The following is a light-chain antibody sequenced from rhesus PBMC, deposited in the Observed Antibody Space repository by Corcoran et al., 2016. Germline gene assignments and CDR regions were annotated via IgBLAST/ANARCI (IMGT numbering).Light chain of an antibody. V-gene: IGKV1-28*03. CDR3: LQHNSYPFT. J-gene: IGKJ3*01. CDR2: DAS. CDR1: QGIRSY. Sequence: DIQMTQSPSSLSASVGDTVTITCRASQGIRSYLNWYQQKPGKAPKLLIYDASSLESGVPSRFSGSGAGTDFARTISSLQPEDFTVYYCLQHNSYPFTFGPGTKLDIK.